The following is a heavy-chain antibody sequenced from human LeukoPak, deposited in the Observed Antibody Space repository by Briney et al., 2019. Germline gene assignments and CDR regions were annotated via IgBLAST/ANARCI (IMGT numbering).Heavy chain of an antibody. CDR3: ARDHYSSGPYYFDY. CDR2: VSYDGSIK. CDR1: GFTFSSYA. Sequence: TGGSLRLSCAASGFTFSSYALHWVRQAPNKGLEWVAIVSYDGSIKYYADSVKGRFTISRDNSKNTLYLQMNSLRVEDTAVYYCARDHYSSGPYYFDYWGQGTLVTV. V-gene: IGHV3-30-3*01. D-gene: IGHD6-19*01. J-gene: IGHJ4*02.